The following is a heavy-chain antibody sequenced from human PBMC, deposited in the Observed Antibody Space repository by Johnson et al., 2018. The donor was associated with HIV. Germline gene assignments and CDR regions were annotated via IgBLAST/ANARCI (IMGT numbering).Heavy chain of an antibody. V-gene: IGHV3-20*04. D-gene: IGHD3-10*01. CDR1: GFSYDDYG. CDR3: ARKGLVWFGWAFDI. Sequence: VQLMESGGGLEQPGRSLRLSCAASGFSYDDYGMSWVRQAPGKGLEWVSGINWNGGSTGYADSVKGRLTISRDNAKNSLYLQMNSLRAEEAAVYYCARKGLVWFGWAFDIWGQGTMVTVSS. J-gene: IGHJ3*02. CDR2: INWNGGST.